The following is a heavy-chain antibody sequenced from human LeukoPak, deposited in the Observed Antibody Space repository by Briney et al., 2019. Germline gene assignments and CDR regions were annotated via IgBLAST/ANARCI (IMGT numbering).Heavy chain of an antibody. D-gene: IGHD3-16*01. CDR3: AKTQLLGEAYYYYYGMDV. CDR1: GFTFSSYS. J-gene: IGHJ6*02. V-gene: IGHV3-21*01. Sequence: GGSLRLSCAASGFTFSSYSMNWVRQAPGKGLEWVSSISSSSSYIYYADSVKGRFTISRDNAKNSLYLQMNSLRAEDTAVYYCAKTQLLGEAYYYYYGMDVWGQGATVTVSS. CDR2: ISSSSSYI.